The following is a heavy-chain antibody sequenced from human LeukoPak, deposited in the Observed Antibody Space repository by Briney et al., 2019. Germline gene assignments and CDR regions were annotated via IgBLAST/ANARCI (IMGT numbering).Heavy chain of an antibody. CDR3: ARGADCSGGSCYPEAFDI. J-gene: IGHJ3*02. Sequence: ASVKVSCKASGGSFSSYGISWVRQAPGQGLEWMGGVLPIFGITNYAQRFQGRVTITADESRSTAYMELSSLTSDDTAVYYCARGADCSGGSCYPEAFDIWGQGTMVTVSS. D-gene: IGHD2-15*01. CDR2: VLPIFGIT. V-gene: IGHV1-69*13. CDR1: GGSFSSYG.